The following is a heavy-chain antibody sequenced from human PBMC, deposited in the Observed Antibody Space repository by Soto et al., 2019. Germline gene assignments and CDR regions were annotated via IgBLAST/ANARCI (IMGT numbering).Heavy chain of an antibody. Sequence: GASVKVSCKASGYTSSSYGISWVRQAPGQGLEWMGWISAYTGNTNYAQKFQGRVTMTTDTSTSTAYMELRSLRSDDTAAYYCAFYGSGSPALGYWGQGTLVTVSS. D-gene: IGHD3-10*01. CDR3: AFYGSGSPALGY. J-gene: IGHJ4*02. CDR1: GYTSSSYG. V-gene: IGHV1-18*01. CDR2: ISAYTGNT.